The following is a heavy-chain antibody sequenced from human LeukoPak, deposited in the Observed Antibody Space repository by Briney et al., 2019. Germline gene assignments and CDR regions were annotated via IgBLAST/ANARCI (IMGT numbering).Heavy chain of an antibody. V-gene: IGHV3-23*01. Sequence: PGGSLRLSCAASGFTFSDYAMSWVRQAPGKGLEWFSAITDSGGDTYHADSVKGRFTISRESSKNTLSLQMNSLRVEDTAVYYCVKGSSSSRPYYFDYWGQGTLVTVSS. D-gene: IGHD3-3*01. CDR2: ITDSGGDT. CDR3: VKGSSSSRPYYFDY. CDR1: GFTFSDYA. J-gene: IGHJ4*02.